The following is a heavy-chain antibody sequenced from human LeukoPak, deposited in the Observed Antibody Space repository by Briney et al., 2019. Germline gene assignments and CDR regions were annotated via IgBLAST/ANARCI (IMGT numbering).Heavy chain of an antibody. J-gene: IGHJ5*02. CDR2: IKQDGSEK. V-gene: IGHV3-7*01. CDR1: GFTFSSYW. Sequence: GGSLRLSCAASGFTFSSYWMSWVRQAPGKGLEWVANIKQDGSEKYYVDSVRGRFTISRDNAKNSLYLRMNSLRAEDTAVYYCARAIQRDWFDPWGQGTLVTVSS. CDR3: ARAIQRDWFDP.